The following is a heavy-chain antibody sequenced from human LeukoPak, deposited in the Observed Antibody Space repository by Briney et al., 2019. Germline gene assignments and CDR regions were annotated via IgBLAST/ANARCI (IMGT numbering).Heavy chain of an antibody. V-gene: IGHV3-74*01. Sequence: GGSLRLSCAASGFTFSSYWMHWVRQAPGKGLVWVSRINSDGSSTSYADSVKGRFTISRDNAKNTLYLQMNSLRAEDTAVYYCATFSYAGNAGGSVGPWGQGTLVTVSS. CDR3: ATFSYAGNAGGSVGP. CDR2: INSDGSST. D-gene: IGHD4-23*01. CDR1: GFTFSSYW. J-gene: IGHJ5*02.